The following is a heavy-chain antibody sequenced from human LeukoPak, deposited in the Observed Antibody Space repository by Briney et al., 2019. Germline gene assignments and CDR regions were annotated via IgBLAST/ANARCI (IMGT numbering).Heavy chain of an antibody. D-gene: IGHD6-19*01. CDR1: GFTFSSYS. CDR2: ISSSGTYK. Sequence: GGFLRLSCAASGFTFSSYSMSWVRQAPGKGLEWVSSISSSGTYKYYADSVKGRFTISRDNAKNSLYLQMNSLRAEDTAVYYCAKGKDSVAGATNDYWGQGTLVTVSS. CDR3: AKGKDSVAGATNDY. J-gene: IGHJ4*02. V-gene: IGHV3-21*01.